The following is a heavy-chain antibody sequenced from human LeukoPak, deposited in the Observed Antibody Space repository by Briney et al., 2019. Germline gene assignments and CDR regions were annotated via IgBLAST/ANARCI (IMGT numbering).Heavy chain of an antibody. J-gene: IGHJ4*02. Sequence: VASVKVSCKASGGTFSSYAISWVRQAPGQGLEWMGGIIPIFGTANYAQKFQGRVTITADESTSTAYMELSSLRSEDTAVYYCARDCSGGSCYDAFDYWGQGTLVTVSS. CDR2: IIPIFGTA. V-gene: IGHV1-69*13. D-gene: IGHD2-15*01. CDR3: ARDCSGGSCYDAFDY. CDR1: GGTFSSYA.